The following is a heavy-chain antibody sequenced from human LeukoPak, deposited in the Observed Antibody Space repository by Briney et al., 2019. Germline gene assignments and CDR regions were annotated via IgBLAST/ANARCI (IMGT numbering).Heavy chain of an antibody. CDR3: ARGTFDSSGYYLFDY. CDR2: IYNSGNT. Sequence: PSEPLSLTCTVSGGSISTNYWSWIRQPAGKGLEWIGRIYNSGNTNYSPSLESRVTMSADTSKNQFSLKLSSVTAADTAVYYCARGTFDSSGYYLFDYWGQGTLVTVSS. J-gene: IGHJ4*02. V-gene: IGHV4-4*07. CDR1: GGSISTNY. D-gene: IGHD3-22*01.